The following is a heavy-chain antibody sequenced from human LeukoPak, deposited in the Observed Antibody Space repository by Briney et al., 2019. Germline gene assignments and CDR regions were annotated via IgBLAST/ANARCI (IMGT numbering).Heavy chain of an antibody. CDR3: ARDLSDSSGYRNFYYYYMDV. Sequence: GGSLRLSCAASGFTFSTYSMNWVRQAPRKGLEWVSSISSGGTYIHYADSVKGRFTISRDNAKNSLYLQMNSLRAEDTAVYYCARDLSDSSGYRNFYYYYMDVWGKGTTVTISS. CDR2: ISSGGTYI. J-gene: IGHJ6*03. V-gene: IGHV3-21*01. D-gene: IGHD3-22*01. CDR1: GFTFSTYS.